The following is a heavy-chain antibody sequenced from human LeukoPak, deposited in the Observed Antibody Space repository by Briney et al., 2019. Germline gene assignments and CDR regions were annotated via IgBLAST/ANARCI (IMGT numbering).Heavy chain of an antibody. D-gene: IGHD2-15*01. CDR3: ARPSIVGTGYYAMDV. Sequence: ASVKVSCKASGYIFTGYYMYCVPHAPGQGLEWMAWINRNSGGSNLAQKLQCRDTMTRATSSCTAYMEMTRLSSDDTAVYDCARPSIVGTGYYAMDVWGQGTTVTVSS. V-gene: IGHV1-2*02. J-gene: IGHJ6*02. CDR1: GYIFTGYY. CDR2: INRNSGGS.